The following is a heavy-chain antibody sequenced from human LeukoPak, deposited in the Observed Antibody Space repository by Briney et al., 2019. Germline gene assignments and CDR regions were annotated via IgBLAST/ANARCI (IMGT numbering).Heavy chain of an antibody. CDR1: GFTFSRYS. CDR3: ARGATMIVVVITTFGFDY. CDR2: ISSSGSTI. V-gene: IGHV3-48*04. J-gene: IGHJ4*02. Sequence: GGSLRLSCAASGFTFSRYSMNWVRQAPGKGLEWVSYISSSGSTIYYADPVKGRFTISRDNAKNSLYLQMNSLRAEDTAVYYCARGATMIVVVITTFGFDYWGQGTLVTVSS. D-gene: IGHD3-22*01.